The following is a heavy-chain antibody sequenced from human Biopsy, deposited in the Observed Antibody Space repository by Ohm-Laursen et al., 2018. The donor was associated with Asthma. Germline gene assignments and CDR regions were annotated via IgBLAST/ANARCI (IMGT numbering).Heavy chain of an antibody. V-gene: IGHV4-59*01. Sequence: GTLSLTCAVSGGSISSDCWSWLRQSPGKGLEWIGYIHNSGNTNYNPSLKSRVTISLDTSKNHFSLRLSFVTAADTAVYFCARGQGRGIQLWSLDPWGQRILVTVSS. J-gene: IGHJ5*02. CDR2: IHNSGNT. CDR3: ARGQGRGIQLWSLDP. CDR1: GGSISSDC. D-gene: IGHD5-18*01.